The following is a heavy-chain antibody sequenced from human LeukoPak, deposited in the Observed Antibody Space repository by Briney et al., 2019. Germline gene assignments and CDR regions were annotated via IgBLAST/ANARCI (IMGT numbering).Heavy chain of an antibody. V-gene: IGHV1-69*05. CDR1: GGTFSSYA. J-gene: IGHJ5*02. D-gene: IGHD6-6*01. CDR3: ARTCIAARRFDP. Sequence: GASVKVSCKASGGTFSSYAISWVRQAPGQGLEWMGGIIPIFGTANYAQKFQGRVTITTDESTSTAYMELSSLRSEDTAVYYCARTCIAARRFDPWGQGTLVTVSS. CDR2: IIPIFGTA.